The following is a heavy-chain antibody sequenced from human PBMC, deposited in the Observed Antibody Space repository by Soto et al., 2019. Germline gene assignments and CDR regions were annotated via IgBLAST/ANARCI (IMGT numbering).Heavy chain of an antibody. J-gene: IGHJ5*02. CDR2: ISAYNGNT. Sequence: SLTGSWTSSGYTGTSDHMHWVRQAPGQGLEWMGLISAYNGNTNYAQKLQGRVTMTTDTSTSTAYMELRSLRSDDTAVYYCARNGGSSWLNWFDPWRQGNLVTGSA. V-gene: IGHV1-18*04. CDR3: ARNGGSSWLNWFDP. CDR1: GYTGTSDH. D-gene: IGHD6-13*01.